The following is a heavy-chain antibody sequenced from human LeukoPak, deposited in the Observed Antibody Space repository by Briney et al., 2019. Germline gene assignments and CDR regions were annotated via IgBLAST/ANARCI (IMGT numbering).Heavy chain of an antibody. CDR2: TSSNGDSI. Sequence: GGSLRLSCAAAGFTFSSYDMHWVRQAPGKGLEYVSATSSNGDSIYYADSVKGRFTISRDNSKNTPYLQMGSLRAEDMAVYYCARGGGGGNSAEGESYYYYMDVWGKGTTVTASS. CDR1: GFTFSSYD. CDR3: ARGGGGGNSAEGESYYYYMDV. D-gene: IGHD4-23*01. J-gene: IGHJ6*03. V-gene: IGHV3-64*02.